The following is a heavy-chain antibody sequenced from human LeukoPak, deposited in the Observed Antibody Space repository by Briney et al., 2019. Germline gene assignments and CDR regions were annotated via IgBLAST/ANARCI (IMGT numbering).Heavy chain of an antibody. Sequence: SETLSLTCTVSGGSISSYYWSWIRQPPGKGLEWIGYIYYSGSTNYNPSLKSRVTISVDTSKNQFSLKLSSVTAADTAAYYCARTPRGLPSFNWFDPWGQGTLVTVSS. CDR2: IYYSGST. J-gene: IGHJ5*02. CDR3: ARTPRGLPSFNWFDP. V-gene: IGHV4-59*01. CDR1: GGSISSYY. D-gene: IGHD3-10*01.